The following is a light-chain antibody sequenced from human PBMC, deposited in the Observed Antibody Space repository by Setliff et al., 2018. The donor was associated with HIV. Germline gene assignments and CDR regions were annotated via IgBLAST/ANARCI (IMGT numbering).Light chain of an antibody. Sequence: QSALTQPASVSGSPGQSITISCTGASSDIGSYNLVSWYQQHPGKVPKLMIYEVTKRPSGVSNRFSGSKSGDTASLTISGLQAEDEADYYCNSYTSSSTLVFGGGT. V-gene: IGLV2-14*02. CDR1: SSDIGSYNL. CDR3: NSYTSSSTLV. CDR2: EVT. J-gene: IGLJ2*01.